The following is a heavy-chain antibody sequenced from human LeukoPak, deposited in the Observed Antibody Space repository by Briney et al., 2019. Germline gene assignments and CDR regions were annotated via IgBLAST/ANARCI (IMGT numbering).Heavy chain of an antibody. Sequence: PVGSLRLSCAASGLTFSSYAMHWVRPAPGKGLGWGAVISYDGSNKYYADSVKGRFTISRDNSKNTLYLQMNSLRAEDTAVYYCARGTIFEVVTFDYWGQGTLVTVSS. J-gene: IGHJ4*02. V-gene: IGHV3-30-3*01. D-gene: IGHD3-3*01. CDR3: ARGTIFEVVTFDY. CDR2: ISYDGSNK. CDR1: GLTFSSYA.